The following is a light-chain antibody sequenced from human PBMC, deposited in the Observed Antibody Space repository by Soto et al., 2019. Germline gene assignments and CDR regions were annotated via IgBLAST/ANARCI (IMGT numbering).Light chain of an antibody. CDR2: EVS. V-gene: IGLV2-14*01. Sequence: QSALTQPASVSGSPGQSITISCTGTSSDVGGYKYVSWYQQHPDKAPKLIIFEVSNRPSGISSRFSGSKSGNTASLTISGLQAEYEADYYCASYTSSRTSVIFGRGTKLTVL. CDR1: SSDVGGYKY. J-gene: IGLJ2*01. CDR3: ASYTSSRTSVI.